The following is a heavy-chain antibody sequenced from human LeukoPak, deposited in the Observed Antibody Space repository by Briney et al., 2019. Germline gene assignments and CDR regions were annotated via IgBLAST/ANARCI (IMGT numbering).Heavy chain of an antibody. CDR3: AKSYYYDSSGYYPY. D-gene: IGHD3-22*01. CDR2: ISGSGGST. Sequence: GGSLRLSCAASGFTFSSYAMSWVRQAPGKGLEWVSAISGSGGSTYYAGSVKGRFTISKDNSKNTLYLQMNSLRAEDTAVYYCAKSYYYDSSGYYPYWGQGTLVTVSS. CDR1: GFTFSSYA. V-gene: IGHV3-23*01. J-gene: IGHJ4*02.